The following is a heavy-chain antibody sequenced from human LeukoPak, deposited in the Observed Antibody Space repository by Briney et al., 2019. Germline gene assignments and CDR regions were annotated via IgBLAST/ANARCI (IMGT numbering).Heavy chain of an antibody. CDR1: GFTFITYG. CDR3: AKEEQLLFRAPNYYYYYMDV. Sequence: GGSLRLSCAASGFTFITYGMHWVRQAPGKGLEWVAFTRYDGSNKYYADSVNGRFTISRDNSKNTLYLQMNSLRAEDTAVYYCAKEEQLLFRAPNYYYYYMDVWGKGTTVTVSS. CDR2: TRYDGSNK. J-gene: IGHJ6*03. V-gene: IGHV3-30*02. D-gene: IGHD2-2*01.